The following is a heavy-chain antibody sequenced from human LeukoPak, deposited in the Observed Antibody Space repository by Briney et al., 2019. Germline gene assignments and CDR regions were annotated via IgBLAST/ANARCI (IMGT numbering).Heavy chain of an antibody. D-gene: IGHD1-26*01. J-gene: IGHJ3*02. CDR3: ATDTYSGSYVGDAFDI. CDR2: FDPEDGET. Sequence: ASVTVSCKVSGYTLTELSMHWVRQAPGKGLEWMGGFDPEDGETIYAQKFQGRVTMTEDTSTDTAYMELSSLRSEDTAVYYCATDTYSGSYVGDAFDIWGQGTMVTVSS. CDR1: GYTLTELS. V-gene: IGHV1-24*01.